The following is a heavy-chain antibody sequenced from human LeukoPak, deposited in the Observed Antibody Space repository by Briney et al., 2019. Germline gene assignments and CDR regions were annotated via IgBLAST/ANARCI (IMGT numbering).Heavy chain of an antibody. V-gene: IGHV4-4*07. D-gene: IGHD5-18*01. CDR2: IYTSGST. CDR3: ARGSRAVGYSYGYRPSKAEYFQH. Sequence: KPSETLSLTCTVSGGSISSYYWSWIRQPAGKGLEWIGRIYTSGSTNYNPSLKSRVTMSVDTSKNQFSLKLSSVTAADTAVYYCARGSRAVGYSYGYRPSKAEYFQHWGQGTLVTVSS. CDR1: GGSISSYY. J-gene: IGHJ1*01.